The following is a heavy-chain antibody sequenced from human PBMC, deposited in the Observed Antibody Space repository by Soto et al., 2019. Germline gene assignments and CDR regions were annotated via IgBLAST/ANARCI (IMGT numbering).Heavy chain of an antibody. CDR1: GYTFTSYD. J-gene: IGHJ5*02. D-gene: IGHD2-21*01. CDR3: ARVGLAATPRVVWFLP. Sequence: QVQLVQSGAEVKKPGASVKVSCKASGYTFTSYDINWVRQATGQGLEWMGWMNPNSGNTGYAQKFQGRVTMTRNTSISTGYMERGSLRSQDTAVYYCARVGLAATPRVVWFLPLRQGILVAVSS. CDR2: MNPNSGNT. V-gene: IGHV1-8*01.